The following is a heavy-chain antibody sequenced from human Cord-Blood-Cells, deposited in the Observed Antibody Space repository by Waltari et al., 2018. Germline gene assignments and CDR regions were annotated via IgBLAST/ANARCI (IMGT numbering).Heavy chain of an antibody. CDR2: INHSGST. D-gene: IGHD3-3*01. V-gene: IGHV4-34*01. J-gene: IGHJ3*02. CDR1: GGSFSGYY. CDR3: ASDFWSGYDAFDI. Sequence: QVQLQQWGAGLLKPSETLPLTCAVYGGSFSGYYWSWIRQPPGKGLEWIGEINHSGSTNYNPSLKSRVTISVDTSKNQFSLKLSSVTAADTAVYYCASDFWSGYDAFDIWGQGTMVTVSS.